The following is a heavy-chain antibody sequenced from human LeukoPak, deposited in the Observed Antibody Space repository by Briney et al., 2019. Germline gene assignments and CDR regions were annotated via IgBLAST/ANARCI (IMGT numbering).Heavy chain of an antibody. D-gene: IGHD2-21*02. CDR3: GKDQVPYCTTDCYGAIDA. CDR2: VGTNGSPT. J-gene: IGHJ3*01. Sequence: GRSLILSCQTAAFSFSSYSMTWVRQAPGKRLEWNSYVGTNGSPTHYADSVKGRFTISRDNAKNSLYLQMNSLTVEDTAVYYCGKDQVPYCTTDCYGAIDAWGKGTLVTVSS. V-gene: IGHV3-48*01. CDR1: AFSFSSYS.